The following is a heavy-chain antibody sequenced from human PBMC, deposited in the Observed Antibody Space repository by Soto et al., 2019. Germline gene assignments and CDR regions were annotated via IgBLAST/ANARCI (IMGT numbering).Heavy chain of an antibody. V-gene: IGHV3-74*01. CDR2: IDGVGTGT. Sequence: EVQLVQSGGGSVQPGGSLRLSCAASGFTFTNYWMHWVRQVPGKGLVWVSRIDGVGTGTSYSDSVRGRFTISRDHAENTFYLQMNSLSAEDTAVYYCTTGFEYWGQGNPVTVSS. CDR3: TTGFEY. CDR1: GFTFTNYW. J-gene: IGHJ4*02.